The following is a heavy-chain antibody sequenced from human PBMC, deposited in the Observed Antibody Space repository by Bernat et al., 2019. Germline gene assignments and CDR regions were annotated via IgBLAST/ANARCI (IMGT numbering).Heavy chain of an antibody. CDR2: IYSSGST. CDR3: ARQGLEPRGFYYYYYYMDV. V-gene: IGHV3-66*04. CDR1: GFTVTSNS. D-gene: IGHD1-1*01. J-gene: IGHJ6*03. Sequence: EVQLVESGGGLVQPGGSLRLSCAASGFTVTSNSMSWVRQAPGKGLEWVLVIYSSGSTYYADSVKGRFTISRDNTKNTLYLQMNSLRAEDTDVYYCARQGLEPRGFYYYYYYMDVWGKGTTVTVSS.